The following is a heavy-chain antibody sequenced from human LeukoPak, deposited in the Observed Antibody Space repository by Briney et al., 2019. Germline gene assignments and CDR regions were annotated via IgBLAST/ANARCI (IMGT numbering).Heavy chain of an antibody. J-gene: IGHJ3*02. CDR3: ADLRSSACDM. V-gene: IGHV3-74*03. CDR1: GFSFTSYW. CDR2: INRDGSST. Sequence: PRGCLRLSCAPSGFSFTSYWMRWVRHAPGKGLVWVSRINRDGSSTTYANSVKGRFTITRDNAKNTLYLQMNSLRAEDTAVYYCADLRSSACDMWGQGTRVSVSS.